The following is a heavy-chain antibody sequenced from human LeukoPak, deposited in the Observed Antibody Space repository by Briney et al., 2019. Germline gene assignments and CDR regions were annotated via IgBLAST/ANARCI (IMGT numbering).Heavy chain of an antibody. CDR3: AKGTSSYYDSGGYKY. V-gene: IGHV3-23*01. D-gene: IGHD3-22*01. Sequence: GGSLRLSCAASGFTFSSYAMSWVRQAPGKGLEWVSAISASGSRTYHADFVKGRFTISRDNSKNTLYLQMNSLRAEDTAVYYCAKGTSSYYDSGGYKYWGQGTLVTASS. J-gene: IGHJ4*02. CDR2: ISASGSRT. CDR1: GFTFSSYA.